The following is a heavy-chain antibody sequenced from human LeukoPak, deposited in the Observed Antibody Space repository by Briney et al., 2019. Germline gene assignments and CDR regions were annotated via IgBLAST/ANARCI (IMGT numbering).Heavy chain of an antibody. CDR3: ARASAGVYYYYYMDV. Sequence: SETLSLTCAVSGDSISGFYWSWIRQPPGKGLEWIGYIYYSGSANYNPSPKSRVTISVDTSKNQFSLKLSSVTAADTAVYYCARASAGVYYYYYMDVWGKGTTVTISS. CDR1: GDSISGFY. CDR2: IYYSGSA. V-gene: IGHV4-59*08. J-gene: IGHJ6*03. D-gene: IGHD3-10*01.